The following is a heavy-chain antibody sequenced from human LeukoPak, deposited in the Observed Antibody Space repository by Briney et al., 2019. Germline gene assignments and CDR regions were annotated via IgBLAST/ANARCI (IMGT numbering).Heavy chain of an antibody. CDR3: ARDRPWFGEFPIY. Sequence: GGSLRLSCAASGFTFSSYWMSWVRQAPGKGLEWVANIKKDGSDKYYVDSVKGRFTISRDNTKNSLYLQMNSLRAEDTAVYYCARDRPWFGEFPIYWGQGTLVTVSS. CDR2: IKKDGSDK. J-gene: IGHJ4*02. CDR1: GFTFSSYW. V-gene: IGHV3-7*01. D-gene: IGHD3-10*01.